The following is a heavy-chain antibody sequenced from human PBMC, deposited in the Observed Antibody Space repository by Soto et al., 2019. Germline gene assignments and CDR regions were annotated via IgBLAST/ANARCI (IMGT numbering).Heavy chain of an antibody. CDR3: ARTTAVPNSLRSRYFFDY. V-gene: IGHV4-61*01. J-gene: IGHJ4*02. Sequence: SETLSLTCSVPGGSVSDKTYYWSWIRQPPGKRLEWIGYVYYSGTTNYNPSLKSRVTISVDLSKNQFSLRLSSVTTADTALYYCARTTAVPNSLRSRYFFDYWGQGTLVTVSS. CDR1: GGSVSDKTYY. CDR2: VYYSGTT. D-gene: IGHD4-17*01.